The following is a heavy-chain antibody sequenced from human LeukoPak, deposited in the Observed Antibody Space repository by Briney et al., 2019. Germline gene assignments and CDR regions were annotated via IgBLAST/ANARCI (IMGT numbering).Heavy chain of an antibody. CDR1: GYSFTSYW. Sequence: GESLRISCKGSGYSFTSYWISWVRQMPGKGLEWMGRIDPSDSYTNYSPSFQGHVTISADKSISTPYLQWSSLKASDTAMYYCARRGDYVWGSYRMYYFDYWGQRTLVTVSS. CDR3: ARRGDYVWGSYRMYYFDY. CDR2: IDPSDSYT. J-gene: IGHJ4*02. V-gene: IGHV5-10-1*01. D-gene: IGHD3-16*02.